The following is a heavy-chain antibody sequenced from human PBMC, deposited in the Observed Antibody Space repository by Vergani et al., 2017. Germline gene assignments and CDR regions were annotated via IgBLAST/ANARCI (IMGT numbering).Heavy chain of an antibody. CDR3: VRVKGSNWNDHLYDI. J-gene: IGHJ3*02. V-gene: IGHV3-72*01. Sequence: EVEVVESGGGLVQPGGSLRVSCSASGFRVTTYYMSWVRQAPGKGLEWVGRIRNKANDYTTQYAASVKGRFTISRDDSKSYLYLQMNSLQTEDTALYYCVRVKGSNWNDHLYDIWGQGTLVTVSS. CDR1: GFRVTTYY. CDR2: IRNKANDYTT. D-gene: IGHD1-1*01.